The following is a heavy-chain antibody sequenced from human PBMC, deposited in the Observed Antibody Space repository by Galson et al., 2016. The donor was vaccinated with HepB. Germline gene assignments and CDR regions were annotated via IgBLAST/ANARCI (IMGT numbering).Heavy chain of an antibody. Sequence: SLRLSCAASGFTFSDYSMNWVRQAPGKGLDWVSFISYSSTKKDYADSVKGRFTISRDNAKNSLYLQMNSLRAEDTAVYYCARQYCGLSTCNLDKWGQGNLVTVSS. CDR3: ARQYCGLSTCNLDK. V-gene: IGHV3-21*06. CDR2: ISYSSTKK. CDR1: GFTFSDYS. D-gene: IGHD2-21*01. J-gene: IGHJ4*02.